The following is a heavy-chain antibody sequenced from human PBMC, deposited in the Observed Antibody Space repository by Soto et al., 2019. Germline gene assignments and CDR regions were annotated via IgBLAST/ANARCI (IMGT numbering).Heavy chain of an antibody. CDR2: ISGSSGNI. V-gene: IGHV3-11*01. Sequence: QVQLVESGGGVGKPGGSLRLSCAASGFTFSDYYMSWTRQAPGKGLEWVAYISGSSGNIYCADSVKGRFTISRDNAKNSLYLQTNSLRADDTAVYYCARDRYSGSDAYMDVWGNGTTVTVSS. D-gene: IGHD5-12*01. CDR1: GFTFSDYY. CDR3: ARDRYSGSDAYMDV. J-gene: IGHJ6*03.